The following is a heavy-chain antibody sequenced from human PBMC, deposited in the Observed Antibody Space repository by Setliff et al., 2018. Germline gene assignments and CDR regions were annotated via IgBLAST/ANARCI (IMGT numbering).Heavy chain of an antibody. Sequence: GGSLRLSCAASGFSFSSYAMNWVRQAPGKGLEWVSFISAGGSRTYYADSVKGRVTISRDNSKNTLYLQMSSLRAEDTAIYYCARDTSGRDALDVWGQGTTVTVSS. J-gene: IGHJ3*01. D-gene: IGHD3-10*01. CDR1: GFSFSSYA. V-gene: IGHV3-23*01. CDR3: ARDTSGRDALDV. CDR2: ISAGGSRT.